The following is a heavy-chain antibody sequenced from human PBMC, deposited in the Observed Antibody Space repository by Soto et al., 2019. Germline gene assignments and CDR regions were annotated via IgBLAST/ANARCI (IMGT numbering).Heavy chain of an antibody. CDR2: IKYDGREK. V-gene: IGHV3-7*05. J-gene: IGHJ4*02. CDR1: GFTFSDYW. D-gene: IGHD6-13*01. Sequence: GGSLRLSCAASGFTFSDYWMNWVRQTPGKRLEWVASIKYDGREKNYVDSVKGRFTISRDNAKNSVYLQMASLRAEDTAVYYCARDGVAPGLYFEHWGQGTPVTVSS. CDR3: ARDGVAPGLYFEH.